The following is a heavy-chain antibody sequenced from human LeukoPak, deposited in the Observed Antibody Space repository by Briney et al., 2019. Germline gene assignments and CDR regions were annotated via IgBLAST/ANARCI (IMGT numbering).Heavy chain of an antibody. Sequence: GGSLRLSCAASGFTFSSYGMYWVRQAPGKGLEWVAFIRYDGSNKYYADSVKGRFTVSRDNSKNTLYLQTKSLRAEDTAVYYCAKGGGYEAQYYYYYLDVWGKGTTVTISS. CDR2: IRYDGSNK. CDR3: AKGGGYEAQYYYYYLDV. V-gene: IGHV3-30*02. D-gene: IGHD5-12*01. CDR1: GFTFSSYG. J-gene: IGHJ6*03.